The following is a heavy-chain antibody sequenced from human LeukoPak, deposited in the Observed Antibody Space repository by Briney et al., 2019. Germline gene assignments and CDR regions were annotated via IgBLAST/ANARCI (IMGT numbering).Heavy chain of an antibody. CDR1: GFTFSSYS. V-gene: IGHV3-21*01. CDR2: ISSSSSYI. Sequence: GGSLRLSCAASGFTFSSYSMTWVRQAPGKGLEWVSSISSSSSYIYYADSVKGRFTISRDNAKNSLYLQMNSLRAEDTAVYYCAREKPLPAAPQSYYYYGMDVWGQGTTVTVSS. CDR3: AREKPLPAAPQSYYYYGMDV. D-gene: IGHD2-2*01. J-gene: IGHJ6*02.